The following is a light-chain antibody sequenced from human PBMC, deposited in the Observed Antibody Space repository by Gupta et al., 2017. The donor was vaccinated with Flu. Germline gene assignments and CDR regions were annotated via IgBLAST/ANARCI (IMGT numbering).Light chain of an antibody. J-gene: IGLJ7*01. CDR1: NIGSKS. V-gene: IGLV3-21*03. CDR3: QVWDSLSGLPV. Sequence: GKTARITCGGNNIGSKSVHWYQQKPGQAPVLVVYDDRDRPSGIPERFSGSNSGNTATLTISRVEAGDDADYYCQVWDSLSGLPVFGGGTQLPVL. CDR2: DDR.